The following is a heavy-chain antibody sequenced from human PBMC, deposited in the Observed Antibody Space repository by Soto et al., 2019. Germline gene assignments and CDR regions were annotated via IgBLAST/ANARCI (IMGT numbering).Heavy chain of an antibody. D-gene: IGHD2-2*02. CDR2: IIPSFGTA. Sequence: SVKVTCKASGYTFTSYGISSVRQAPGQGLEWMGGIIPSFGTANYAKKFQGRVTITADESTSTAYVELSSLRSEDTAVYYGASLLYDLNWFDPWGQGTLVTVSS. CDR3: ASLLYDLNWFDP. CDR1: GYTFTSYG. V-gene: IGHV1-69*13. J-gene: IGHJ5*02.